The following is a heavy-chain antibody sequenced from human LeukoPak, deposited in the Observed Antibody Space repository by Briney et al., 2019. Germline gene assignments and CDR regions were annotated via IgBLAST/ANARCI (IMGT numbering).Heavy chain of an antibody. CDR1: GGTFSSYA. Sequence: SVKVSCKASGGTFSSYAISWVRQAPGQGLEWMGGIIPIFGTANYAQKFQGRVTITADESTSTAHMELSSLRSEDTAVYYCARDLNYYDSSGYYADWGQGTLVTVSS. CDR2: IIPIFGTA. CDR3: ARDLNYYDSSGYYAD. J-gene: IGHJ4*02. V-gene: IGHV1-69*13. D-gene: IGHD3-22*01.